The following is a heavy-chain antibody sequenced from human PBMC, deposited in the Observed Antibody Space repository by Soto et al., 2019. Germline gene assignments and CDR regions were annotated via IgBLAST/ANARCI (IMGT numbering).Heavy chain of an antibody. CDR3: AKDISHYGMDV. J-gene: IGHJ6*01. Sequence: GGSLRLSCAASGFTFSSYGMHWVRQAPGKGLEWVAVISYDGSNKYYADSVKGRFTISRDNSKNTLYLQMNSLRAEDTAVYYCAKDISHYGMDVWGQGTTVTVSS. V-gene: IGHV3-30*18. CDR1: GFTFSSYG. CDR2: ISYDGSNK.